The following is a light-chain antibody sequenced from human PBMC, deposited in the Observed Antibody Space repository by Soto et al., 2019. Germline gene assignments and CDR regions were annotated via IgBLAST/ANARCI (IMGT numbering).Light chain of an antibody. CDR3: QQYDNSPFT. J-gene: IGKJ3*01. V-gene: IGKV3-20*01. Sequence: EVVLTQSPGTLSLSPGESATLSCRASQSVSGMYLAWYQQKPGQAPRLLIYGTSNRATGIPDRFSGSGSGTDFTLTIRRLEPEDFAMYFCQQYDNSPFTFGPATKVDIK. CDR2: GTS. CDR1: QSVSGMY.